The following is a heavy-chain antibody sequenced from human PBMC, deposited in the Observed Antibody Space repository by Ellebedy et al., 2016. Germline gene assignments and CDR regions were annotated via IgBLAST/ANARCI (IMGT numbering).Heavy chain of an antibody. CDR3: ARSGYSSSWYSTVAFDI. V-gene: IGHV1-46*01. CDR2: INPSGGST. J-gene: IGHJ3*02. D-gene: IGHD6-13*01. Sequence: ASVKVSXXASGYTFTSYYMHWVRQAPGQGLEWMGIINPSGGSTSYAQKFQGRVTMTRDTSTSTVYMELSSLRSEDTAVYYCARSGYSSSWYSTVAFDIWGQGTMVTVSS. CDR1: GYTFTSYY.